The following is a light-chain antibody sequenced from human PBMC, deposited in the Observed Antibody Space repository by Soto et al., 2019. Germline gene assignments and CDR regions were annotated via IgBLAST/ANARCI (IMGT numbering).Light chain of an antibody. CDR2: AAS. CDR3: QQTNSFPRT. Sequence: DIQMTHCPCSESGSIGDSVTITCRASQDIGTWLAWYQQKPGKAPSLLIYAASSLQSGVPSRFSGSGSGTDFTLTINSLQPEDIATYYCQQTNSFPRTFGQGTKVDIK. J-gene: IGKJ1*01. V-gene: IGKV1-12*01. CDR1: QDIGTW.